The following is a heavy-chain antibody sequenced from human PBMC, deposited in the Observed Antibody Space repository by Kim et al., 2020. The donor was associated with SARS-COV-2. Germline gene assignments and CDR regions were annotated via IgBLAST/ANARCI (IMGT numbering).Heavy chain of an antibody. Sequence: ASVKVSCKASGYTFTSYGISWVRQAPGQGLEWMGWISAYNGNTNYAQKLQGRVTMTTDTSTSTAYMELRSLRSDDTAVYYCARDIDGGDSPENWFDPWGQGTLVTVSS. CDR2: ISAYNGNT. CDR1: GYTFTSYG. D-gene: IGHD3-22*01. J-gene: IGHJ5*02. CDR3: ARDIDGGDSPENWFDP. V-gene: IGHV1-18*04.